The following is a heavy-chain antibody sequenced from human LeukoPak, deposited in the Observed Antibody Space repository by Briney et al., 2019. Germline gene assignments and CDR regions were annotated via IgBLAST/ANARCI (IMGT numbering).Heavy chain of an antibody. CDR1: GGSISSGGYY. D-gene: IGHD1-26*01. CDR3: ARVGVGATNYYYYYMDV. J-gene: IGHJ6*03. V-gene: IGHV4-61*02. Sequence: SETLSLTCTVSGGSISSGGYYWSWIRQPAGKGLEWIGRIYTSGSTNYNPSLKSRVTISVDTSKNQFSLKLSSVTAADTAVYYCARVGVGATNYYYYYMDVWGKGTTVTVSS. CDR2: IYTSGST.